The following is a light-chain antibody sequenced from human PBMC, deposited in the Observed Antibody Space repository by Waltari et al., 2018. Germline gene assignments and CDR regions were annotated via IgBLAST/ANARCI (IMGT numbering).Light chain of an antibody. CDR2: DAS. CDR1: QSVSTY. CDR3: QLRYNWPPEWT. J-gene: IGKJ1*01. V-gene: IGKV3-11*01. Sequence: EVVLTQSPATVSLSPGQRATLSCRASQSVSTYLAWYQQKPGQAPRLLISDASNRAADIPARLSGRGSGTDFTRTISSLEPEDFAVYYCQLRYNWPPEWTFGQGTKVEI.